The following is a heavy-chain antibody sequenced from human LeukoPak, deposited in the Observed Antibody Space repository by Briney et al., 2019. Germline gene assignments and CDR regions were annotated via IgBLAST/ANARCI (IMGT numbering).Heavy chain of an antibody. V-gene: IGHV4-39*07. Sequence: SETLSLTCTVSGGSISSSSYYWGWIRQPPGKGPEWIGSIYYSGSTYYNPSLKSRVTISVDTSKKQFSLKLSSVTAADTAVYYCARGRRLWALVLYYYYYYMDVWGKGTTVTVSS. J-gene: IGHJ6*03. D-gene: IGHD3-9*01. CDR1: GGSISSSSYY. CDR2: IYYSGST. CDR3: ARGRRLWALVLYYYYYYMDV.